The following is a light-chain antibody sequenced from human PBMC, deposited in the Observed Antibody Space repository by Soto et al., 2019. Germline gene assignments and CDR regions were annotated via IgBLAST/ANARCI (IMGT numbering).Light chain of an antibody. CDR2: RNN. V-gene: IGLV1-47*01. CDR3: AAWDDSLSAPV. J-gene: IGLJ1*01. CDR1: SSNIGSNY. Sequence: SVLPQPPSASVTPGQRVTISCSGSSSNIGSNYVYWYQQLPGTAPKLLIYRNNQRPSGVPDRFSGSKSGTSASLAISGLRSEDEADYYCAAWDDSLSAPVFGTGTKVTVL.